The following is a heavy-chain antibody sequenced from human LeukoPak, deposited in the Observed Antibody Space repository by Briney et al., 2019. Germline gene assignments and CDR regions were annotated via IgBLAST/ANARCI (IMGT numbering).Heavy chain of an antibody. J-gene: IGHJ4*02. CDR1: GYTFTSYY. V-gene: IGHV1-46*01. Sequence: ASVKVSCKASGYTFTSYYMHWVRQAPGQGLEWMGIINPSGGSTSYAQKFQGRVTMTRDTSTSTAYMELRSLRSDDTAVYYCARDYGDYGRGPYYFDYWGQGTLVTVSS. D-gene: IGHD4-17*01. CDR3: ARDYGDYGRGPYYFDY. CDR2: INPSGGST.